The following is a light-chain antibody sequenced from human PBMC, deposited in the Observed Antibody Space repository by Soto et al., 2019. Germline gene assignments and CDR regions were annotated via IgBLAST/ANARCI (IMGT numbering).Light chain of an antibody. J-gene: IGKJ2*01. CDR2: DVS. Sequence: DIQMTQSPSTLSASVGDRVTITCRASQSISSWLAWYQQKPGKAPKLLIYDVSSLESGVPSRFSGSGSGTEFTLTISSLQPDDFASYYCQQYNSYSPLTFCQGTKLEIK. CDR3: QQYNSYSPLT. V-gene: IGKV1-5*01. CDR1: QSISSW.